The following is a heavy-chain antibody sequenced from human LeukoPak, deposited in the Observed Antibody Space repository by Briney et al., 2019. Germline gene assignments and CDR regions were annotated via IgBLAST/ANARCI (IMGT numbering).Heavy chain of an antibody. D-gene: IGHD6-13*01. CDR3: ARSIVADGTSPFDY. CDR1: GLSFNSNV. CDR2: ISYDGSEK. Sequence: GGSLRLSCVASGLSFNSNVVNWVRQAPAKGLEWVAVISYDGSEKFYIDSVKGRFSISRDNSRKLLYLQMNNLRAEDTAVYYCARSIVADGTSPFDYWGQGTLVTVSS. V-gene: IGHV3-30*03. J-gene: IGHJ4*02.